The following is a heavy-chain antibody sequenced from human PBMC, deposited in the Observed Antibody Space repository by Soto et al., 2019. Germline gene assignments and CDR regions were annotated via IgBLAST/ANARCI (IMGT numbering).Heavy chain of an antibody. CDR1: VGSISSGGYY. Sequence: TLSLTGTVSVGSISSGGYYWSWILQHPGKGLEWIGYIYYSGSTYYNPSLKSRVTISVDTSKNQFSLKLSSVTAADTAVYYCARGPGYYDSSGYGDYWGQGTLVTVSS. J-gene: IGHJ4*02. CDR3: ARGPGYYDSSGYGDY. V-gene: IGHV4-31*03. D-gene: IGHD3-22*01. CDR2: IYYSGST.